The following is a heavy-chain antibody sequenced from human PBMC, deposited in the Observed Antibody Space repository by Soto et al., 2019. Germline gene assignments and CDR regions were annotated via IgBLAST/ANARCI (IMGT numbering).Heavy chain of an antibody. CDR2: INHSGST. CDR1: GGSFSGYY. V-gene: IGHV4-34*01. CDR3: ARGGQAAAGSGDSSGRPIDY. D-gene: IGHD6-13*01. J-gene: IGHJ4*02. Sequence: QVQLQQWGAGLLKPSETLSLTCAVYGGSFSGYYWSWIRQPPGKGLEWIGEINHSGSTNYNPSLKRRVTISVDTSKNQFSLKLSSVTAADTAVYYCARGGQAAAGSGDSSGRPIDYWGQGTLVTVSS.